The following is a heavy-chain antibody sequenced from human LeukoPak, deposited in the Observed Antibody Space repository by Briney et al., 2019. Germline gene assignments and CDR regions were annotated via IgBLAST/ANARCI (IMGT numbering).Heavy chain of an antibody. CDR1: GFTFSSYT. CDR2: ISGSGGRT. V-gene: IGHV3-23*01. J-gene: IGHJ4*02. D-gene: IGHD6-19*01. Sequence: GGSLRLSCAASGFTFSSYTMSWVRQTPGKGLEWVSAISGSGGRTYFADSVKGRFTISRDNSKSTLYLQMSILGAEDTAVYFCAKGSAVADIYFDYWGQGTLVTVSS. CDR3: AKGSAVADIYFDY.